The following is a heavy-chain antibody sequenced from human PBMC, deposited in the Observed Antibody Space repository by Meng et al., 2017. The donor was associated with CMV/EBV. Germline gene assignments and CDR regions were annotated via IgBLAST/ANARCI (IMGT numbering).Heavy chain of an antibody. CDR1: WFSLSTSGVG. CDR3: AHSKDWGFFDY. Sequence: CTFSWFSLSTSGVGVGWIRQPPGQALEWLALIYWNDDQRYSPSLKSRLTITKDTSKNQVVLTMTNMDPVDTATYYCAHSKDWGFFDYWGQGTLVTVSS. J-gene: IGHJ4*02. CDR2: IYWNDDQ. D-gene: IGHD3-16*01. V-gene: IGHV2-5*01.